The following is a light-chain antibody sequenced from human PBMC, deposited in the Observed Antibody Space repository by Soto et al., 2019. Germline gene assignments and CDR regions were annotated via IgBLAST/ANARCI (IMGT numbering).Light chain of an antibody. CDR1: QSVSNNY. Sequence: EIVLTQSPGTLSLSPGERATVSCRASQSVSNNYLAWYQQKPGQAPRLLIYGASNSATGIPDRFSGSGSGTDFTLTISRLEPEDFAVYYCQQYGSSGTFGQGTKVDSK. J-gene: IGKJ1*01. CDR2: GAS. V-gene: IGKV3-20*01. CDR3: QQYGSSGT.